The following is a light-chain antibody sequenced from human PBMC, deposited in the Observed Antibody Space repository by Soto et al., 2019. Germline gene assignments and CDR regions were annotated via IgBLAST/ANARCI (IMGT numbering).Light chain of an antibody. CDR3: QQYENLPT. J-gene: IGKJ5*01. CDR1: QNINNY. V-gene: IGKV1-33*01. CDR2: DAS. Sequence: DIQMTQYPSSLSASVGDRVTITCQASQNINNYLNWYQQKPGRAPKLLIYDASNLEAGVPSRLRGSGSGTDFTFTISRLKPEDIATYYCQQYENLPTFGHGTRLEIK.